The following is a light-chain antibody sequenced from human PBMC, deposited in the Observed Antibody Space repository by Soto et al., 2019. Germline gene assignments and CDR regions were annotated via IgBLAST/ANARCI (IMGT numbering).Light chain of an antibody. CDR3: CSYAGSYTWV. CDR2: DVS. J-gene: IGLJ3*02. Sequence: QSGLTQPPSASGSPGQSVTISCTGASSDVGAYNYVSWYQQHPGKVPKLIIYDVSKRPSGVPDRFSGSKSGNTASLTISGLQAEDEADYYCCSYAGSYTWVFGGGTKLTVL. CDR1: SSDVGAYNY. V-gene: IGLV2-11*01.